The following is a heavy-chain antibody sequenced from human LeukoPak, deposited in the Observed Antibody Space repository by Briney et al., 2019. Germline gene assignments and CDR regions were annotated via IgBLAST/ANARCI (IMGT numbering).Heavy chain of an antibody. V-gene: IGHV1-2*02. J-gene: IGHJ6*02. CDR3: ARAPGGYSYGYGSNYYGMDV. D-gene: IGHD5-18*01. CDR1: GYTFGSYY. Sequence: ASVKVSCKASGYTFGSYYLSWVRQAPGQGLEWMGWINPNSGGTNYAQKFQGRVTMTRDTSISTAYMELSRLRSDDTAVYYCARAPGGYSYGYGSNYYGMDVWGQGTTVTVSS. CDR2: INPNSGGT.